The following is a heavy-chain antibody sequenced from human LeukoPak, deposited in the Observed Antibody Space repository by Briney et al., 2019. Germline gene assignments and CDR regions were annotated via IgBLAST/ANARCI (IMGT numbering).Heavy chain of an antibody. CDR3: VRDTFGPSDS. Sequence: GGSLRLSCAASGFTVSSNYMSWVRQAPGKGLEWVSIIYSGGTIYYAESVKGRFTISRDNAKNSLYLQMNSLRVEDTAVYYCVRDTFGPSDSWGQGSLVSVSS. D-gene: IGHD3-16*01. CDR2: IYSGGTI. J-gene: IGHJ4*02. CDR1: GFTVSSNY. V-gene: IGHV3-53*01.